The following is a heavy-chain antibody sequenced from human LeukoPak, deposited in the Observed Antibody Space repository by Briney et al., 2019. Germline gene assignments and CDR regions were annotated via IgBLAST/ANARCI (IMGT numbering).Heavy chain of an antibody. Sequence: SETLSLTCTVSGGSISRYHWSWIRQPPGKGLEWIGYVYSSGNTNYNPSLKSRVTISIDTSKNQFSLKLSSVTAADTAVYYCARDDYSNYNNWFDPWGQGTLVTVSS. D-gene: IGHD4-11*01. CDR2: VYSSGNT. V-gene: IGHV4-59*08. CDR3: ARDDYSNYNNWFDP. J-gene: IGHJ5*02. CDR1: GGSISRYH.